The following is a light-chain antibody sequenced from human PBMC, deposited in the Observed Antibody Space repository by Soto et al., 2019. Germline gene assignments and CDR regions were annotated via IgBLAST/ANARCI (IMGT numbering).Light chain of an antibody. V-gene: IGKV1-5*03. CDR1: QSISTW. CDR2: RAS. J-gene: IGKJ1*01. Sequence: IQMTQSPSSLSASVGARVPITCRASQSISTWLAWFQQKPGKAPKLLIYRASSLESGAPSRFSGTGSGTEFTLTISSLQPDDFATYYCQQYDDYPWTFGQGTKVDIK. CDR3: QQYDDYPWT.